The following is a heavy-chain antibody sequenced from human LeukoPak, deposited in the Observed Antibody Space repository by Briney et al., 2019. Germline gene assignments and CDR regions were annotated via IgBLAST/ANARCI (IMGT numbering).Heavy chain of an antibody. J-gene: IGHJ1*01. CDR3: ARLGVAGDPSSAEYLQH. D-gene: IGHD6-19*01. CDR1: GYTFTSYA. CDR2: TSLYNAKT. V-gene: IGHV1-18*01. Sequence: ASVKVSCKASGYTFTSYAISWGRQTPGQGLDWMGWTSLYNAKTNYAQKLQGRVTITTDTSTSTAYMELMSLRSDDTAVYYCARLGVAGDPSSAEYLQHWGQGTLVTVSS.